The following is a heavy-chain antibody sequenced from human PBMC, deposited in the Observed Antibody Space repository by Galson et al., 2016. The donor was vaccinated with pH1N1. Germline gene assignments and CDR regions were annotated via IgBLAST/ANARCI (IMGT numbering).Heavy chain of an antibody. J-gene: IGHJ1*01. CDR3: GKDFGYRAAYFGFVRN. D-gene: IGHD5-12*01. CDR1: GFMFQDYA. V-gene: IGHV3-43*01. CDR2: IMWDSNSV. Sequence: SLRLSCAGTGFMFQDYAMHWVRQVPGKRPEWVALIMWDSNSVHYLDSVKGRFTVSRDNRRNSLFLEMKRLRSEDSALYYCGKDFGYRAAYFGFVRNWGQGTLVAVSS.